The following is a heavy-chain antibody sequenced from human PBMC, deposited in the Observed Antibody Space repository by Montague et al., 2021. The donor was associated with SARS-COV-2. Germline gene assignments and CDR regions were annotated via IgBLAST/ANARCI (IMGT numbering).Heavy chain of an antibody. D-gene: IGHD2-15*01. CDR2: INYSGST. CDR1: GGSISSYY. Sequence: SETLSLTCTVSGGSISSYYWSWIRKPPGKGLEWIGYINYSGSTNYNPSLKSRVPISVDTSKNQFPLKLSSVTAADTAVYYCARLEAGDCSGGSCYSSWFDPWGQGTLVTVSS. J-gene: IGHJ5*02. CDR3: ARLEAGDCSGGSCYSSWFDP. V-gene: IGHV4-59*08.